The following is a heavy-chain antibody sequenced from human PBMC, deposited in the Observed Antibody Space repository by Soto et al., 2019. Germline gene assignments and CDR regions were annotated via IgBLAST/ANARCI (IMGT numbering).Heavy chain of an antibody. CDR3: AKDLAGPMDTWLDP. CDR1: GFTFSSYA. Sequence: PGGSLRLSCAASGFTFSSYAMSWVRQAPGKGLEWVSGISGSGGSTYYADSVKGRFTISRDNSKNTLYLQMNSLRAEDTAVYYCAKDLAGPMDTWLDPWGQGTLVPVSS. CDR2: ISGSGGST. V-gene: IGHV3-23*01. J-gene: IGHJ5*02. D-gene: IGHD1-1*01.